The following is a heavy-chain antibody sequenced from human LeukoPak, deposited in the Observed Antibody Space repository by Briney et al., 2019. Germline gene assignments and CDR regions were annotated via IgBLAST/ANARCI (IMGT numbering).Heavy chain of an antibody. CDR3: ARGLQYQLLNYYMDV. CDR1: GFTVSSNY. V-gene: IGHV3-53*01. Sequence: GGSLRLSCAASGFTVSSNYMSWVRQAPGKGLEWVSVIYSGGSTYYADSVKGRFTISRDNSKNTLYLQMNSLRAEDTAVYYCARGLQYQLLNYYMDVWGKGTTVTVSS. J-gene: IGHJ6*03. D-gene: IGHD2-2*01. CDR2: IYSGGST.